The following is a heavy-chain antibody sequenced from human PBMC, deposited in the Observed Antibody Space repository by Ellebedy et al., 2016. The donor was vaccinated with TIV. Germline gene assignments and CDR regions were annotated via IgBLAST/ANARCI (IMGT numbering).Heavy chain of an antibody. Sequence: GESLKISCAASGFTFSDYCMSWIRQAPGKGLEWVSYISSSGSTIYYADSVRGRFTISRDNAKNSLYLQMNSLRAEDTAVYYCATGARSEGGYWGQGTLVTVSS. CDR1: GFTFSDYC. V-gene: IGHV3-11*01. CDR3: ATGARSEGGY. D-gene: IGHD2-15*01. CDR2: ISSSGSTI. J-gene: IGHJ4*02.